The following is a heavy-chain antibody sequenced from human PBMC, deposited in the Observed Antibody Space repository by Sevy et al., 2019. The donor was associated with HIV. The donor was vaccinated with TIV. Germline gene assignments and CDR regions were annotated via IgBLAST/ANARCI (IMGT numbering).Heavy chain of an antibody. CDR2: IYYSGTT. CDR1: GGSISSHY. D-gene: IGHD3-10*01. V-gene: IGHV4-59*11. CDR3: ARDSNGPTMVRGVIVHYRYGMDV. Sequence: SETLSLTCTVSGGSISSHYWSWIRQPPGKGLEWIGYIYYSGTTNYNPSLKSRVTISVDTSNNQFSLKLSSVTTADTAVYFCARDSNGPTMVRGVIVHYRYGMDVWGQGTTVTVSS. J-gene: IGHJ6*02.